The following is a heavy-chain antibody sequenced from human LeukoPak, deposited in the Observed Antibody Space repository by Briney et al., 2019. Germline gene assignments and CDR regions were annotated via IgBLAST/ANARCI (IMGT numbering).Heavy chain of an antibody. CDR1: GGSISSSSYY. CDR3: ARRGLLEWSTPWFDP. D-gene: IGHD3-3*01. J-gene: IGHJ5*02. CDR2: IYYSGST. V-gene: IGHV4-39*01. Sequence: SETLSLTCTVSGGSISSSSYYWGWIRQPPGKGLEWIGRIYYSGSTYYNPSLKSRVTISVDTSKNQFSLKLSSVTAADTAVYYCARRGLLEWSTPWFDPWGQGTLVTVSP.